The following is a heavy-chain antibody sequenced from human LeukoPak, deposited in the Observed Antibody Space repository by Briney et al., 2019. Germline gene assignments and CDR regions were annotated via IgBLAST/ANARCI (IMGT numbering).Heavy chain of an antibody. CDR3: ARDHRSESIAARPAFDY. V-gene: IGHV1-18*01. D-gene: IGHD6-6*01. Sequence: ASVKVSCKASGGTFTSYAISWVRQAPGQGLEWMGWISAYNGNTNYAQKLQGRVTMTTNTSTSTAYMELRSLRSDDTAVYYCARDHRSESIAARPAFDYWGQGTLVTVSS. CDR1: GGTFTSYA. J-gene: IGHJ4*02. CDR2: ISAYNGNT.